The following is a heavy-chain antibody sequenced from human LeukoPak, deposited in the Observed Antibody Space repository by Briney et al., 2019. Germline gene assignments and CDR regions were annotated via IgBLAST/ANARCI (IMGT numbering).Heavy chain of an antibody. CDR1: GFTFGDYT. D-gene: IGHD1-26*01. Sequence: PGRSLRLSCTASGFTFGDYTITWIRQAPGRGLEWVGFIRNIADGGTPEYAASVKGRFTISRDDSKNIAYLQMNSLKTDDTAVYYCTRDPPTRYWGQGTLVSVSS. CDR3: TRDPPTRY. CDR2: IRNIADGGTP. J-gene: IGHJ4*02. V-gene: IGHV3-49*03.